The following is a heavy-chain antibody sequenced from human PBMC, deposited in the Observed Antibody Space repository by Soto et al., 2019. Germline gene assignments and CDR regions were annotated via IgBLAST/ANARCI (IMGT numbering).Heavy chain of an antibody. CDR3: ARHFDYPAAFDI. D-gene: IGHD4-17*01. CDR2: IYYSGST. Sequence: QRQLQESGPRLVKPSETLSLTCTVSGGSISSSIYYWGWIRQPPGMGLEWIGSIYYSGSTNCNPSLNSQISMSVDTSRNQFSLRLTSVTAADTAVYYCARHFDYPAAFDIWGQGTVVTVSS. J-gene: IGHJ3*02. V-gene: IGHV4-39*01. CDR1: GGSISSSIYY.